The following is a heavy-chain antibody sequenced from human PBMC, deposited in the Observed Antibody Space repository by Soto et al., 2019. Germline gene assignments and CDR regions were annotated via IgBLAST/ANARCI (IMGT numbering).Heavy chain of an antibody. CDR1: GFIFSSYG. J-gene: IGHJ4*02. V-gene: IGHV3-30*18. D-gene: IGHD2-15*01. Sequence: QVQLVESGGCVVQPGRSLRLSCAASGFIFSSYGMHWVRQAPGKGLEWVAVISYEGSHTYYADSVKGRFTITRDNSKNTLYLQMNSLRPEDTAVYYCAKEVHCGGGSCSWSEGFDYWGQGTLLTVSS. CDR3: AKEVHCGGGSCSWSEGFDY. CDR2: ISYEGSHT.